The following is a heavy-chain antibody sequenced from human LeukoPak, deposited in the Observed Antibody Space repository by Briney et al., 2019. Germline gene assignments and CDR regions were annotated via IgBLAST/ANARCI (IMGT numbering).Heavy chain of an antibody. CDR1: GFTFSSYA. V-gene: IGHV3-30*04. CDR3: ASSYDFWSGYHDY. CDR2: ISYDGSNK. D-gene: IGHD3-3*01. Sequence: GGSLRLSCAASGFTFSSYAMSWVRQAPGKGLEWVAVISYDGSNKYYADSVKGRFTISRDNSKNMLYLQMNSLRAEDTAVYYCASSYDFWSGYHDYWGQGTLVTVSS. J-gene: IGHJ4*02.